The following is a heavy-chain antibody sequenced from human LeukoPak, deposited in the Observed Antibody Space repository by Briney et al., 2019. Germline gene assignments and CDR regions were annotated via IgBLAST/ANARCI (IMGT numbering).Heavy chain of an antibody. CDR1: GFTFSSYW. D-gene: IGHD1-26*01. V-gene: IGHV3-23*01. CDR3: TKANSGSYLSAEYFQH. Sequence: GRSLRLSCAASGFTFSSYWMHWVRQAPGKGLEWVSAISGSGDSTYYADSVKGRFTISRDNSKNTLYLQMNSLRAEDTAVYYCTKANSGSYLSAEYFQHWGQGTLVTVSS. CDR2: ISGSGDST. J-gene: IGHJ1*01.